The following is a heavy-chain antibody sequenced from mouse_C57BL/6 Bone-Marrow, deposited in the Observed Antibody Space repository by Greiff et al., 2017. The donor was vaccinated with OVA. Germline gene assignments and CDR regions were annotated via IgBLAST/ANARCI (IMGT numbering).Heavy chain of an antibody. J-gene: IGHJ2*01. CDR2: IHPNSGST. CDR1: GYTFTSYW. CDR3: ARKDWDGFDY. D-gene: IGHD4-1*01. Sequence: QVQLQQSGAELVKPGASVKLSCKASGYTFTSYWMHWVKQRPGQGLEWIGMIHPNSGSTNYNEKFKSKATLTVDKSSSTAYMQLSSLTSEDSAVYYCARKDWDGFDYWGQGTTLTVSS. V-gene: IGHV1-64*01.